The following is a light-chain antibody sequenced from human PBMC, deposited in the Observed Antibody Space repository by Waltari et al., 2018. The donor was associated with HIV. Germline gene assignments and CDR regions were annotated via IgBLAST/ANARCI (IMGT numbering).Light chain of an antibody. V-gene: IGKV3-15*01. CDR2: GTS. CDR3: QQYNNWPPVT. J-gene: IGKJ4*01. Sequence: EIVMTQSPATLSVSPGERATLSCRASQNVSSNLAWYQQKPGQALRLLIYGTSTRATGVPARFSGSGSGTEFTLTISSLQSEDFAVYFCQQYNNWPPVTFGGGTKVEIK. CDR1: QNVSSN.